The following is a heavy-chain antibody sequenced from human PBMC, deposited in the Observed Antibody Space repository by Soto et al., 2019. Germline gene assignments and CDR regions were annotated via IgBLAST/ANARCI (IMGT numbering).Heavy chain of an antibody. J-gene: IGHJ6*02. CDR2: ISGSGGST. CDR1: GFTFSSYA. D-gene: IGHD3-3*01. CDR3: AKDFSTPDKLRFLSLYYYYGMDV. Sequence: PGGSLRLSCAASGFTFSSYAMSWVRQAPGKGLEWVSAISGSGGSTYYADSVKGRFTISRDNSKNTLYLQMNSLRAEDTAVYYCAKDFSTPDKLRFLSLYYYYGMDVWGQGTTVTVSS. V-gene: IGHV3-23*01.